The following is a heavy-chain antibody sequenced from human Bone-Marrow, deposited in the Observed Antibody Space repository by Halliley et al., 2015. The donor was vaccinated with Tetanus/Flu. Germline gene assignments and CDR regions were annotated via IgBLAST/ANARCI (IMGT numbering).Heavy chain of an antibody. V-gene: IGHV4-59*01. J-gene: IGHJ4*02. CDR1: RGSISSYY. D-gene: IGHD4-17*01. CDR3: ARDLGGDYAPHFDD. CDR2: VFYTGTT. Sequence: LRLSCTVSRGSISSYYWTWIRQPPGKGLEWIGYVFYTGTTNYNPSLKSRVTMSLDMSKNQFSLSLTSVTAADTAVYYCARDLGGDYAPHFDDWGRGTLVTVSS.